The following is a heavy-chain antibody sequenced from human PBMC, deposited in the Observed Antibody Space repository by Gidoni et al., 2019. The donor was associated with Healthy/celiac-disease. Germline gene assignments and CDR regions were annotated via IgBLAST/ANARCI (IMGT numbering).Heavy chain of an antibody. CDR2: IYPGYSDT. CDR3: ARLEYAAAGTGDNWFDP. J-gene: IGHJ5*02. CDR1: GYSFTSYW. Sequence: EVQLVQSGAEVKKPGESLKISCKGSGYSFTSYWIGWLRQLPGKGLEWMGIIYPGYSDTRYSPSCQGQVTISADKSISTAYLQWSSLKASDTAMYYCARLEYAAAGTGDNWFDPWGQGTLVTVSS. V-gene: IGHV5-51*01. D-gene: IGHD6-13*01.